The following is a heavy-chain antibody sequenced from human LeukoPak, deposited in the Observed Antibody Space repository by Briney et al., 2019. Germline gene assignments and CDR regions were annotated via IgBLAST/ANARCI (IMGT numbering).Heavy chain of an antibody. J-gene: IGHJ4*02. CDR2: ISYDGSNK. D-gene: IGHD3-22*01. Sequence: GGSLRLSCAASGFTFSRYAMHWVRQAPGKGLEWVAVISYDGSNKNYADSVKGRFTISRDNSKNTLYLQMNSLRAEDTAVYYCAREIERITMIVVHYYFDYWGQGTLVTVSS. CDR1: GFTFSRYA. CDR3: AREIERITMIVVHYYFDY. V-gene: IGHV3-30-3*01.